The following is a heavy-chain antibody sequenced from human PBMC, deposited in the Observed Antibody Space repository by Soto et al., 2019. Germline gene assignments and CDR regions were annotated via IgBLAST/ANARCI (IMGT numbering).Heavy chain of an antibody. V-gene: IGHV4-34*01. D-gene: IGHD2-2*01. CDR1: GGSFSGYY. J-gene: IGHJ4*02. CDR2: INHSGSI. CDR3: AIGRGYCSSTSCDGGFDY. Sequence: QVQLQQWGAGLLKPSETLSLTCAVYGGSFSGYYWSWIRQPPGKGLEWIGEINHSGSINYNPSLKSRVTISLDTSKNQFSLKLSSVTAADTAVYYCAIGRGYCSSTSCDGGFDYWGQGTLVTVSS.